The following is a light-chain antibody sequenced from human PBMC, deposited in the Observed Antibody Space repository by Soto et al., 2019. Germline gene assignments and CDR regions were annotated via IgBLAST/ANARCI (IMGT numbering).Light chain of an antibody. CDR2: GAS. CDR3: QQYWT. Sequence: EIVLTQSPGTLSLSQGERATLSCRASQSVSSSYLAWYQQKPGQAPRLLIYGASSRATGIPDRFSGSGSGTDFTLTISRLEPEDFAVYYCQQYWTFGQGTKVDIK. CDR1: QSVSSSY. J-gene: IGKJ1*01. V-gene: IGKV3-20*01.